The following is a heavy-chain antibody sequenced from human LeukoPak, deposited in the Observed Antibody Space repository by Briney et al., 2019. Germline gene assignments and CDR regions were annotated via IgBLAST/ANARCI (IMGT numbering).Heavy chain of an antibody. CDR1: GGTFSSYA. J-gene: IGHJ5*02. V-gene: IGHV1-69*05. Sequence: GASVKVSCKASGGTFSSYAISWVRQAPGQGLEWMGRIIPIFGTANYAQKFQGRVTITTDESTSTAYMELSSLRSEDTAVYYCARVKGTSCRRTCRNWFDPWGQGTLVTVSS. D-gene: IGHD2-2*01. CDR3: ARVKGTSCRRTCRNWFDP. CDR2: IIPIFGTA.